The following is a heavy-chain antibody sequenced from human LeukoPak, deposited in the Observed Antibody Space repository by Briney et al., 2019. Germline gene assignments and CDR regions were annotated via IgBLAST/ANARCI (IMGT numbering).Heavy chain of an antibody. J-gene: IGHJ5*02. D-gene: IGHD3-10*01. CDR2: IIPILGIA. Sequence: SVTVSCKASGGTFSSYATSWVRQAPGQGLEWMGRIIPILGIANYAQKFQGRVTITADTSTSTAYMELRSLRSDDTAVYYCARDYYYGSGRYLNWFDPWGQGTLVTVSS. CDR3: ARDYYYGSGRYLNWFDP. CDR1: GGTFSSYA. V-gene: IGHV1-69*04.